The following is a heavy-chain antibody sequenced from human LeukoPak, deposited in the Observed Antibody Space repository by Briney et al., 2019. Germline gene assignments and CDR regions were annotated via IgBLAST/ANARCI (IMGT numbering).Heavy chain of an antibody. Sequence: GASVKVSCKASGGTFSSYAISWVRQAPGQGLEWMGGIIPIFGTANYAQKFQGRVTITADESTSTAYMELSSLRSEDTAVYYCASPSTPQFSQHCSSTSCSPFDIWGQGTMVTVSS. J-gene: IGHJ3*02. CDR1: GGTFSSYA. V-gene: IGHV1-69*13. D-gene: IGHD2-2*01. CDR2: IIPIFGTA. CDR3: ASPSTPQFSQHCSSTSCSPFDI.